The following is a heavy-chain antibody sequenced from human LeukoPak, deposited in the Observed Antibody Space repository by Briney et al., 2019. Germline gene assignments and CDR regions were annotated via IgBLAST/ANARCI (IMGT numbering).Heavy chain of an antibody. CDR2: IYYSGST. CDR1: GGSISSSSYY. J-gene: IGHJ4*02. D-gene: IGHD3-22*01. Sequence: SETLSLTCTVSGGSISSSSYYWGWIRQPPGKGLEWIGSIYYSGSTYYNPSLKSRVTISVDTSKNQFSLKLSSVTAADTAVYYCATVKHSRDSSGYCYYFDYWGQGTLVTVSS. CDR3: ATVKHSRDSSGYCYYFDY. V-gene: IGHV4-39*07.